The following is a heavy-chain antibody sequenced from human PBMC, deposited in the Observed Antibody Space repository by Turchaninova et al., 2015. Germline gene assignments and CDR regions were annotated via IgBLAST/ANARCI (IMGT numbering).Heavy chain of an antibody. Sequence: QLQLQESGSRLVKPSQTLSPTSPFPGGSISSDASSSRWNQPRPGQGLEWIVYVYRSGITYYNPSLKSRVTISVDRSKIQFSLNLSSVTAADTAVYYCATNTLDYGDYGATAFDIWGQGTMVTVSS. CDR2: VYRSGIT. CDR1: GGSISSDASS. CDR3: ATNTLDYGDYGATAFDI. V-gene: IGHV4-30-2*01. J-gene: IGHJ3*02. D-gene: IGHD4-17*01.